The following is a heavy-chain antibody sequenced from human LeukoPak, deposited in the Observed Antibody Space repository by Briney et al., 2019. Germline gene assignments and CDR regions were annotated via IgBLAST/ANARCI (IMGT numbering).Heavy chain of an antibody. J-gene: IGHJ4*02. CDR3: ARVVRGYTVYFDY. Sequence: ASVKVSCKASGGTFSSYAISWVRQAPGQGLEWMGGIIPIFGTANYAQKFQGRVTITADESTSTAYMELSSLRSEDTAVYYCARVVRGYTVYFDYWGQGTLVTVSS. CDR1: GGTFSSYA. D-gene: IGHD5/OR15-5a*01. CDR2: IIPIFGTA. V-gene: IGHV1-69*13.